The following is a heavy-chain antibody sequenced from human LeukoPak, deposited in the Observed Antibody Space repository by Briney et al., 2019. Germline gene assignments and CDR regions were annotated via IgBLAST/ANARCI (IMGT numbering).Heavy chain of an antibody. D-gene: IGHD5-12*01. J-gene: IGHJ6*02. CDR1: RFIFSGYS. CDR3: ARDRAPRARIGGMDV. Sequence: GGSLRLSCADSRFIFSGYSMNWVRQAPGKGLEWVSYISESSSHTYYAASVKGRFTISRDNAKNSLYLQMNSLRADDTGIYYCARDRAPRARIGGMDVWGQGTTVTVSS. CDR2: ISESSSHT. V-gene: IGHV3-21*06.